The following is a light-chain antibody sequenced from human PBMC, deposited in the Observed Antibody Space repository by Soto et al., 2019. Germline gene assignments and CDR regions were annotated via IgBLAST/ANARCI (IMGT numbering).Light chain of an antibody. CDR1: KSVLYSSNDKNY. CDR2: WAS. J-gene: IGKJ3*01. Sequence: DIVMTQSPDSLAVSLGERATINCKSSKSVLYSSNDKNYLAWYQQKPGQPPRLLIYWASTRESGVPDRVTGGGSGTDFTLTISSLQAEDVAVYYCQQYYSSPFTFGPGTKVDIK. CDR3: QQYYSSPFT. V-gene: IGKV4-1*01.